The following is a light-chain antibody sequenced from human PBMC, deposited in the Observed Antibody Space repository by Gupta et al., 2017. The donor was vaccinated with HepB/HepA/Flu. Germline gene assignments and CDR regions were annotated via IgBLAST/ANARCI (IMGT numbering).Light chain of an antibody. V-gene: IGLV1-44*01. CDR1: SSSIGSNT. CDR2: NNN. CDR3: ATWADSVNGPV. Sequence: QSVLTQPPPASGTPGQRVTISCSGRSSSIGSNTVNWYQQLPGTAPQLLIFNNNQRPSSVPPRFSCSRSCTSASLAISSLQPEDEAAYYCATWADSVNGPVFGGGTKLTVL. J-gene: IGLJ2*01.